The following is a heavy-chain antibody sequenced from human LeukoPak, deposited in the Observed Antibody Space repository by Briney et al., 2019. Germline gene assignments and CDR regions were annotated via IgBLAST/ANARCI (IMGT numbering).Heavy chain of an antibody. CDR3: ARSYYAVATFGY. CDR2: ISSSSSTI. Sequence: GGSLRLSCAASGFTFSSYSMNWVRQAPGKGLEWVSYISSSSSTIYYADSVKGRFTISRDSAKNSLYLQMNSLRDEDTAVYYCARSYYAVATFGYWGQGTLVTVSS. D-gene: IGHD5-12*01. J-gene: IGHJ4*02. CDR1: GFTFSSYS. V-gene: IGHV3-48*02.